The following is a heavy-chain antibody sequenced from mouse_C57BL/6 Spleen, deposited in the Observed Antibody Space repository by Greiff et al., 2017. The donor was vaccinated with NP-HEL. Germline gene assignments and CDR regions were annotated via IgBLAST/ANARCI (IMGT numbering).Heavy chain of an antibody. Sequence: EVKVVESGGGLVKPGGSLKLSCAASGFTFSSYAMSWVRQTPEKRLEWVATISDGGSYTYYPDNVKGRFTISRDNAKNNLYLQMSHLKSEDTAMYYCARGDGNYPYWYFEVWGTVTTVTVAS. CDR3: ARGDGNYPYWYFEV. CDR2: ISDGGSYT. D-gene: IGHD2-1*01. V-gene: IGHV5-4*03. CDR1: GFTFSSYA. J-gene: IGHJ1*03.